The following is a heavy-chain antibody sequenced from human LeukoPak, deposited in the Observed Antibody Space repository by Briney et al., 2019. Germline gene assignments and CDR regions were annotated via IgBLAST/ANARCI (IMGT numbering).Heavy chain of an antibody. Sequence: AASVKVSCKASGYTFTGYYMHWVRQAPGQGLEWMGRINPNSGGTNYAQKFQGGVTMTRDTSISTAYMELSRLRSDDTAVYYCARVPAAIMYYYYGMDVWGQGTTVTVSS. CDR1: GYTFTGYY. CDR2: INPNSGGT. V-gene: IGHV1-2*06. D-gene: IGHD2-2*02. J-gene: IGHJ6*02. CDR3: ARVPAAIMYYYYGMDV.